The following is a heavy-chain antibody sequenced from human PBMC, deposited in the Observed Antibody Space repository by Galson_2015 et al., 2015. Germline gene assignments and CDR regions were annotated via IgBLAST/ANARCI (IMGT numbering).Heavy chain of an antibody. CDR1: GLTFSSYT. V-gene: IGHV3-48*02. D-gene: IGHD6-19*01. CDR3: ARVRYSSGWFDAFDL. Sequence: SLRLSCAASGLTFSSYTMNWVRQAPGKGLEWLSYINSISSAIYYADSVEGRFTISRDNAHNSLSLQMNSLRDEDTAVYYCARVRYSSGWFDAFDLWGQGTMVTVSS. J-gene: IGHJ3*01. CDR2: INSISSAI.